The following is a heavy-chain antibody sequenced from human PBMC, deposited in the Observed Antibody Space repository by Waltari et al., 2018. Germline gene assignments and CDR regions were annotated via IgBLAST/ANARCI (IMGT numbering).Heavy chain of an antibody. D-gene: IGHD3-10*01. V-gene: IGHV1-3*01. CDR1: GYTFTSYA. CDR2: INAGNGNT. Sequence: QVQLVQSGAEVKKPGASVKVSCKASGYTFTSYAMPWVRQAPGQRLEWMGWINAGNGNTKYSQKFQGRVTITRDTSASTAYMELSSLRSEDTAVYYCARSDESYDAFDIWGQGTMVTVSS. J-gene: IGHJ3*02. CDR3: ARSDESYDAFDI.